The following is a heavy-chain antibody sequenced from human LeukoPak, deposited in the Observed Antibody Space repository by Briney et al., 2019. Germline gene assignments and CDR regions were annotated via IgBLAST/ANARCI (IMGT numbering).Heavy chain of an antibody. V-gene: IGHV4-59*08. CDR2: IYYSGST. D-gene: IGHD5-12*01. CDR1: GGSISSYY. CDR3: ARHSGGDNWFDP. J-gene: IGHJ5*02. Sequence: PSETLSLTCTVSGGSISSYYWSWIRQPPGKGLGWIGYIYYSGSTNYNPSLKTRVTISGDTSKNQFSLKLSSVTAADTAVYYCARHSGGDNWFDPWGQGALVTVSS.